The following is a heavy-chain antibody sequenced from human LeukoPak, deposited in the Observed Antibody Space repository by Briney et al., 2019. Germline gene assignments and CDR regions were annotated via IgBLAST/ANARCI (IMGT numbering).Heavy chain of an antibody. D-gene: IGHD6-19*01. J-gene: IGHJ5*02. CDR2: INPNSGGT. CDR1: GYTFTGYY. Sequence: ASVKVSCKASGYTFTGYYMHWVRQAPGQGLEWMGWINPNSGGTNYAQKFQGRVTMTRDTSISTAYMELSRLRSDDTAVYYCARVPSSGWFHWFDPWGQGTLVTVSS. CDR3: ARVPSSGWFHWFDP. V-gene: IGHV1-2*02.